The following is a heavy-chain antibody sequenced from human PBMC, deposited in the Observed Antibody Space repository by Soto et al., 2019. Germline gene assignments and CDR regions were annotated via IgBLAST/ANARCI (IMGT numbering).Heavy chain of an antibody. CDR1: GFTFSNYG. J-gene: IGHJ6*02. V-gene: IGHV3-30*03. CDR2: ISRDGSVR. CDR3: ARDLQDILTGYFPNYYYYYGMDV. Sequence: PGGSLRLSCAASGFTFSNYGIHWVRQAPGNGLEWVAVISRDGSVRYYADSVKGRFTISRDNSKNTLYLQMNSLRAEDTAVYYCARDLQDILTGYFPNYYYYYGMDVWGQGTTVTVSS. D-gene: IGHD3-9*01.